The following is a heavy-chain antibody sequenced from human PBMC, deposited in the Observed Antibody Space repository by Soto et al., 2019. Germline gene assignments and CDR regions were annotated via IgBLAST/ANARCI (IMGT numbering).Heavy chain of an antibody. D-gene: IGHD3-10*01. CDR3: ARDRLGITMVRGVIINYYYYGMDV. V-gene: IGHV1-18*01. CDR1: GYTFTSYG. Sequence: GASVKVSCKASGYTFTSYGISWVRQAPGQGLEWMGWISAYNGNTNYAQKLQGRVTMTTDTSTSTAYMELRSLRSDDTAVYYCARDRLGITMVRGVIINYYYYGMDVWGQGTTVTVSS. J-gene: IGHJ6*02. CDR2: ISAYNGNT.